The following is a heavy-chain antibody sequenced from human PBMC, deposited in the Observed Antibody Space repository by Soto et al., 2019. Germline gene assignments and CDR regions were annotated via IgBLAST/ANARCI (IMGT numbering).Heavy chain of an antibody. CDR1: GYTFTSYG. J-gene: IGHJ6*02. CDR3: ARSGYCSSTSCSRSEGPDYYYYGMDV. D-gene: IGHD2-2*01. V-gene: IGHV1-18*01. Sequence: QVQLVQSGAEVKKPGASVKVSCKASGYTFTSYGISWVRQAPGQGLEWMGWISAYNGNTNYAQKLQGRVTMTTATSTSTAYMELRSLRSDDTAVYYCARSGYCSSTSCSRSEGPDYYYYGMDVWGQGTTVTVSS. CDR2: ISAYNGNT.